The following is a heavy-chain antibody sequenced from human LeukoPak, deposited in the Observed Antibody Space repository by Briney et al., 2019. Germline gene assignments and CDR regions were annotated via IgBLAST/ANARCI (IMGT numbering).Heavy chain of an antibody. CDR3: ARLGIQLRKGASDY. D-gene: IGHD5-18*01. CDR1: GFTFSSYS. V-gene: IGHV3-21*01. Sequence: PGGSLRLSCAASGFTFSSYSMNWVRQAPGKGLEWVSSISSSSSYIYYADSVKGRFTISRDNAKNSLYLQMNSLRAEDTAVYYCARLGIQLRKGASDYWGQGTLVTVSS. J-gene: IGHJ4*02. CDR2: ISSSSSYI.